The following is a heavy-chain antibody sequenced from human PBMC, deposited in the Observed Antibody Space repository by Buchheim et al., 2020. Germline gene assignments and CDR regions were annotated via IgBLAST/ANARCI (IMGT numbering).Heavy chain of an antibody. Sequence: EVQLLESGGGLVQPGGSLRLSCAASGFTFSNYAMNWVRQAPGKGLEWVSAIGYSGDSTYYADSVKGRFTISRDNSKNTLYLQMNSLRAEDTAVYYCAKMGDIVVVVAADYFDYWGQGTL. D-gene: IGHD2-15*01. V-gene: IGHV3-23*01. CDR3: AKMGDIVVVVAADYFDY. CDR2: IGYSGDST. J-gene: IGHJ4*02. CDR1: GFTFSNYA.